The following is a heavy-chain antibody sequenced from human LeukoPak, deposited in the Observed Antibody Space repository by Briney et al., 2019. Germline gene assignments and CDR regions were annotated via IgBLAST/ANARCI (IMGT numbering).Heavy chain of an antibody. V-gene: IGHV1-3*01. Sequence: EASVKVSCKASGYTFTCYAMHWVRQAPGQRLEWMGWINAGNGNTKYSQKFQGRVTITRDTSASTAYMELSSLRSEDTAVYYCARAGTTTDFDYWGQGTLVTVSS. J-gene: IGHJ4*02. D-gene: IGHD1-1*01. CDR3: ARAGTTTDFDY. CDR2: INAGNGNT. CDR1: GYTFTCYA.